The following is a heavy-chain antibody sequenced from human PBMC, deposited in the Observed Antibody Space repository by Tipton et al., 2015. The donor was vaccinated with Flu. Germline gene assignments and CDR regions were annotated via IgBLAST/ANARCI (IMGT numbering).Heavy chain of an antibody. CDR3: AREEGHYYDTSGFFDY. CDR1: GFIFTTYG. D-gene: IGHD3-22*01. V-gene: IGHV3-30*02. CDR2: IQYDGRNK. Sequence: SLRLSCAASGFIFTTYGIYWVRQAPGKGLEWVAYIQYDGRNKYYADSVRGRFTITRDNSKNTVYLHMNSLRAEDTALYYCAREEGHYYDTSGFFDYWGQGTLVTVSS. J-gene: IGHJ4*02.